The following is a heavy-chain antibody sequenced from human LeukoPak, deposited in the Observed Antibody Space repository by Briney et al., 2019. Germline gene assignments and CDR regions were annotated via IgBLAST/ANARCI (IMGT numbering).Heavy chain of an antibody. V-gene: IGHV3-33*06. CDR3: AKDQRILD. CDR1: GFTFSTYG. D-gene: IGHD2-15*01. CDR2: MWYDGSQK. J-gene: IGHJ4*02. Sequence: QPGRSLRLSCAASGFTFSTYGMHWVRQAPGKGLEWVAAMWYDGSQKYYADSVKGRFTISRDNSKNTLYLQMNSLRAEDTAVYYCAKDQRILDWGQGTLVTVSS.